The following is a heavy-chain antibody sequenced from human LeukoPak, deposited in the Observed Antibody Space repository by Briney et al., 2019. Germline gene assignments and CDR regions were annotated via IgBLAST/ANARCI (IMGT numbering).Heavy chain of an antibody. CDR2: INHSGST. D-gene: IGHD6-13*01. CDR1: GGSFSGYY. Sequence: SGTLSLTCAVYGGSFSGYYWSWIRQPPGKGLEWIGEINHSGSTNYNPSLKSRVTISVDTSKNQFSLKLSSVTAADTAVYYCARGLKQQLQRVWFDPWGQGTLVTVSS. CDR3: ARGLKQQLQRVWFDP. J-gene: IGHJ5*02. V-gene: IGHV4-34*01.